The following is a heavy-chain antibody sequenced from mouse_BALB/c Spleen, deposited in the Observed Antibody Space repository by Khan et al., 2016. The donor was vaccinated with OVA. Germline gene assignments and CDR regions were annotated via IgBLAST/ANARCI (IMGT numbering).Heavy chain of an antibody. D-gene: IGHD2-3*01. V-gene: IGHV14-3*02. J-gene: IGHJ2*01. CDR2: IYPPNCNT. Sequence: EVQLQESGAELVKSGATVKLFCTASGLNSKDTYMHWLKHWPEQGLEWIGRIYPPNCNTKYDLNFQGKATIKADKSSKKAYLQLSSLTSENSAGYYCARMARKWGQGTTLTVSS. CDR1: GLNSKDTY. CDR3: ARMARK.